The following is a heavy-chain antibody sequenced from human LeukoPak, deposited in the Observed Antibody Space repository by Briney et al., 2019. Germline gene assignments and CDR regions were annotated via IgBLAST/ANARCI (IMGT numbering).Heavy chain of an antibody. CDR1: GFTFDDYA. J-gene: IGHJ4*02. Sequence: GGSLRLSCAASGFTFDDYAMHWVRQAPGKGLEWVSGISWNSGSIGYADSVKGRFTISRDNAKNSLYLQMNSPRAEDTALYYCAKASTYSSSGGLIDYWGQGTLVTVSS. CDR3: AKASTYSSSGGLIDY. V-gene: IGHV3-9*01. CDR2: ISWNSGSI. D-gene: IGHD6-6*01.